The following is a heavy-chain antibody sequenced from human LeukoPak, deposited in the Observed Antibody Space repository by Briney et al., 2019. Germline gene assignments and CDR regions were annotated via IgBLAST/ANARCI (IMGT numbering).Heavy chain of an antibody. V-gene: IGHV1-24*01. Sequence: GASVKVSCKVSGYTLTELSMHCVRQAPGKGPEWMGGFDPEDGETIYAQKFQGRVTMTEDTSTDTAYMELSSLRSEDTAVYYCATLLWFGELFGWFDPWGQGTLVTVSS. J-gene: IGHJ5*02. CDR3: ATLLWFGELFGWFDP. CDR2: FDPEDGET. D-gene: IGHD3-10*01. CDR1: GYTLTELS.